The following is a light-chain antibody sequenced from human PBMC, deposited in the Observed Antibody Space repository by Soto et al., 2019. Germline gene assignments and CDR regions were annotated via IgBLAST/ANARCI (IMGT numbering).Light chain of an antibody. CDR1: SSDVGGYDY. J-gene: IGLJ1*01. V-gene: IGLV2-14*01. Sequence: QSALTQPASVSGSPGQSSPISCTGTSSDVGGYDYVSWYQLHPGKAPKLMVFEVSNRPSGVSYRFSGSKSGNTASLTISGLQAEDEADYFCSSYSIRTAYLFGTGTKLTVL. CDR3: SSYSIRTAYL. CDR2: EVS.